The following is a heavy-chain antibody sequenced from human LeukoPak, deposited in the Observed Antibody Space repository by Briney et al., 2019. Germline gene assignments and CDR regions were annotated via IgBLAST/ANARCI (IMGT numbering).Heavy chain of an antibody. J-gene: IGHJ6*03. CDR2: IIPIFGTA. Sequence: SVKVSCKASGYTFNNYGISWVRQAPGQGLEWMGGIIPIFGTANYAQKFQGRVTITADESTSTAYMELSSLRSEDTAVYYCARGAPDYGDYSYYYYYMDVWGKGTTVTISS. CDR3: ARGAPDYGDYSYYYYYMDV. V-gene: IGHV1-69*13. CDR1: GYTFNNYG. D-gene: IGHD4-17*01.